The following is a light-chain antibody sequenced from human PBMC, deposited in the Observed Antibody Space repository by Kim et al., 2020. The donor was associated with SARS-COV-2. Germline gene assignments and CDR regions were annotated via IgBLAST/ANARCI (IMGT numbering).Light chain of an antibody. CDR2: ETP. CDR3: LHYNDWPPYT. J-gene: IGKJ2*01. CDR1: QSVRNN. V-gene: IGKV3-15*01. Sequence: EIVMTQSPATLSVSPGERVTLSCRASQSVRNNVAWYQQKPGQAPRLLIYETPTRATGIPARFSGSASGTEFTLTISSLQSEDFAVYYCLHYNDWPPYTFGQGTKLEI.